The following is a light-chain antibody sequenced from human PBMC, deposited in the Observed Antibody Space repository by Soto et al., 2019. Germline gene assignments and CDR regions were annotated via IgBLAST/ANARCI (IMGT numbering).Light chain of an antibody. Sequence: QSALTQPPSASGSPGQSFTISCTGTSSDVGAYHYVSWHQQHPGKAPKVLIYEVTKRPSGVPDRFSGSKSGNTASLTVSGLQAEDEADYYCSSYAGMRVLFGGGTKLTVL. CDR2: EVT. CDR1: SSDVGAYHY. J-gene: IGLJ2*01. V-gene: IGLV2-8*01. CDR3: SSYAGMRVL.